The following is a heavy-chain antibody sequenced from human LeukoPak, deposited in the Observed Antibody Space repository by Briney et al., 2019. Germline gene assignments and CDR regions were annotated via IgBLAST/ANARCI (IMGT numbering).Heavy chain of an antibody. CDR1: GFTFDDYA. CDR3: AKDTYYFPSGSSANYMDV. D-gene: IGHD3-10*01. V-gene: IGHV3-43D*03. J-gene: IGHJ6*03. CDR2: ISWDGGTT. Sequence: PGGSLRLSCAASGFTFDDYAMHWVRQAPGKGLEWVSLISWDGGTTYYADSVRGRFTISRDNSKNSLYLQMNTLRAEDTALYYCAKDTYYFPSGSSANYMDVWGKGTTVTVSS.